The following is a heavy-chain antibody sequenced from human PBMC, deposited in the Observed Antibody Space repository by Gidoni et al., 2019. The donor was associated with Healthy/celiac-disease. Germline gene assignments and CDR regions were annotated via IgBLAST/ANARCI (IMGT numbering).Heavy chain of an antibody. J-gene: IGHJ6*02. CDR2: ISVSGSST. CDR1: EFSFNSYA. V-gene: IGHV3-23*01. CDR3: AKDLVICSSTSCYYYYYGMDV. Sequence: VQLLTSGGCLVQPVGTLRLSCAASEFSFNSYAMSWVRQAPGKGLEWVSDISVSGSSTYYADSVKGRCTISRDNSKNTLYLQMNSLRAEDTAVYYCAKDLVICSSTSCYYYYYGMDVWGQGSTVTVS. D-gene: IGHD2-2*01.